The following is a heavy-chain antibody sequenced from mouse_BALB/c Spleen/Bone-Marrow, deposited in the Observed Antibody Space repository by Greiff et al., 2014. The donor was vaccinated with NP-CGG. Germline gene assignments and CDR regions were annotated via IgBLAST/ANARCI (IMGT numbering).Heavy chain of an antibody. J-gene: IGHJ3*01. V-gene: IGHV1S81*02. Sequence: QQSCKASGYTFTSYWMHWVKQRPGQGLEWIGEINPSNGRTNYNEKFKSKATLTVDKSSSTAYMQLSSLTSEDSAVYYCARYATATYWFAYWGQGTLVTVSA. CDR2: INPSNGRT. D-gene: IGHD1-2*01. CDR1: GYTFTSYW. CDR3: ARYATATYWFAY.